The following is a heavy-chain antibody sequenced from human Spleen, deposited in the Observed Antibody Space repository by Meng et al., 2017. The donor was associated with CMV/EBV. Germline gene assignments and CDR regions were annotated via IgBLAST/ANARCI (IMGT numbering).Heavy chain of an antibody. Sequence: QAQLQDAGPGLVKPSQTLSLTCTVSGGSISSGGFYWSWIRQHPGKGLEWIGYIYYSGSTYYNPSLRSRVAISIDTSKNQFSLKLTSVTAADTAVYFCARTNYGDYNWFDPWGQGTLVTVSS. J-gene: IGHJ5*02. V-gene: IGHV4-31*03. CDR3: ARTNYGDYNWFDP. D-gene: IGHD4-17*01. CDR2: IYYSGST. CDR1: GGSISSGGFY.